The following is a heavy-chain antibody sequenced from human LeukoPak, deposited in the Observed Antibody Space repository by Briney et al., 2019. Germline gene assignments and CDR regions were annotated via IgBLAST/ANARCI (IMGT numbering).Heavy chain of an antibody. J-gene: IGHJ5*02. V-gene: IGHV3-43D*03. CDR1: GFTFDDYA. Sequence: GGSLRLSCAASGFTFDDYAMHWVRQAPGKGLEWVSLISWDGGSTYYADSVKGRFTISRDNSKNSLYLQMNSLRAEDTALYYCAKDSVQQNWFDPWGQGTLVTVSS. D-gene: IGHD6-13*01. CDR2: ISWDGGST. CDR3: AKDSVQQNWFDP.